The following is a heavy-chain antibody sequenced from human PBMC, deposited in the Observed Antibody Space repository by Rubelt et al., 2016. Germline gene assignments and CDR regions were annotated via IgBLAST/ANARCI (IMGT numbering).Heavy chain of an antibody. J-gene: IGHJ6*03. V-gene: IGHV3-21*04. Sequence: VHLEESGGGVVQPGGSLRLSCAASGFTFSSYSMNWVRQAPGKGLEWVSSISSGSGYIHYADSVKGRFTISRDNFKNTLYLQMNSLRAEDTAVYYCAISVTAGYFYMDVWGEGTTVTVSS. D-gene: IGHD2-21*02. CDR2: ISSGSGYI. CDR1: GFTFSSYS. CDR3: AISVTAGYFYMDV.